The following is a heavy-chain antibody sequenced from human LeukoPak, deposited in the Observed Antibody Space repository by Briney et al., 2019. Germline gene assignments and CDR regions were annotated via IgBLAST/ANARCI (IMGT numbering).Heavy chain of an antibody. CDR1: GFTFISYG. J-gene: IGHJ4*02. V-gene: IGHV3-30*02. CDR3: AKLTGYYFDY. Sequence: GGSLRLSCAASGFTFISYGMHWVRKAPGKGLEWVAFIRYDGSNKYYADSVKGRFTISRDNSKNTLYLQMNSLRAEDTAVYYCAKLTGYYFDYWGQGALVTVSS. D-gene: IGHD7-27*01. CDR2: IRYDGSNK.